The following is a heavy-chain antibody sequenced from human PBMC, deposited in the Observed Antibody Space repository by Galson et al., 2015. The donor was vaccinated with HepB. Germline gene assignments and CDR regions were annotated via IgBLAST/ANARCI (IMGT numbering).Heavy chain of an antibody. V-gene: IGHV3-15*01. CDR1: GFTFSNAW. CDR2: IKSKTDGGTT. D-gene: IGHD3-22*01. CDR3: TTDPHRYYYDSSGYYGGTVIGFDY. J-gene: IGHJ4*02. Sequence: SLRLSCAASGFTFSNAWMSWVRQAPGKGLEWVGRIKSKTDGGTTDYAAPVKGRFTISRDDSKNTLYLQMNSLKTEDTAVYYCTTDPHRYYYDSSGYYGGTVIGFDYWGQGTLVTVSS.